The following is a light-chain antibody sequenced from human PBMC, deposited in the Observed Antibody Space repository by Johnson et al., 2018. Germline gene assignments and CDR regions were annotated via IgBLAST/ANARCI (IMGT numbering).Light chain of an antibody. CDR2: ENN. CDR1: SSNIGNNY. J-gene: IGLJ1*01. Sequence: QSVLTQPPSVSAAPGQKVTISCSGSSSNIGNNYVSWYQQLPGTAPKLLIYENNKRPSGIPDRFSGSNSGTSATLAITGLPTWDDADYYCGTWDSSLSAGNVFGTGTKVTVL. CDR3: GTWDSSLSAGNV. V-gene: IGLV1-51*02.